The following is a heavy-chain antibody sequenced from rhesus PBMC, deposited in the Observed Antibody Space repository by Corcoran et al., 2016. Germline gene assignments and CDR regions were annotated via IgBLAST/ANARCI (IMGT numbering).Heavy chain of an antibody. J-gene: IGHJ4*01. V-gene: IGHV4S7*01. D-gene: IGHD5-42*01. Sequence: QVQLQESGPGVVKPSETLSLTCAVSGGSISGYYLWSWIRQPPWKGLEWIWYIYGGSGNTRHNPSLKSRGIISIDTSKNHFSLELSSVTAADTAVYYCARDPGYSGYRSFDYWGQGVLVTVSS. CDR1: GGSISGYYL. CDR2: IYGGSGNT. CDR3: ARDPGYSGYRSFDY.